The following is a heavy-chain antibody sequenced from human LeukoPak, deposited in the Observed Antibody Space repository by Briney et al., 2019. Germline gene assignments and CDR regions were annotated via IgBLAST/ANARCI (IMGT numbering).Heavy chain of an antibody. Sequence: SVKVSCKASGGTFSSYTISWVRQAPGQGLEWMGRIIPILGIANYAQKFQGRVTITADKSTSTAYMELSSLRSEDTAVYYCARDGLPLMTTVVRSGMDVWGQGTTVTVSS. J-gene: IGHJ6*02. V-gene: IGHV1-69*04. CDR2: IIPILGIA. CDR3: ARDGLPLMTTVVRSGMDV. D-gene: IGHD4-23*01. CDR1: GGTFSSYT.